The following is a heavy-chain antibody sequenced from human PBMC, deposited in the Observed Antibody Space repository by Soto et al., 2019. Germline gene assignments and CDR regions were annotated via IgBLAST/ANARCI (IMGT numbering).Heavy chain of an antibody. CDR2: MYYGGRT. Sequence: WETLSLTCAVSGDSISSGTYSWTWTRQPPGKGLEWIGYMYYGGRTNYNPSLKSRVTISVDTSKMQVSLKLSSVTAADTAVYFCARGTPSPLIVRSSRGPWFDPWGQGTLVTVSS. V-gene: IGHV4-61*01. CDR3: ARGTPSPLIVRSSRGPWFDP. CDR1: GDSISSGTYS. D-gene: IGHD2-15*01. J-gene: IGHJ5*02.